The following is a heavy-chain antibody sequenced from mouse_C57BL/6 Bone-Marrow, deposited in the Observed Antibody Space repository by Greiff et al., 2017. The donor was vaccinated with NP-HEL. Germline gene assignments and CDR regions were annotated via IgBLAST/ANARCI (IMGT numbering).Heavy chain of an antibody. CDR2: INPYNGGT. V-gene: IGHV1-19*01. D-gene: IGHD2-5*01. J-gene: IGHJ2*01. CDR3: AREDYSNFYFDY. CDR1: GYTFTDYY. Sequence: EVKLQESGPVLVKPGASVKMSCKASGYTFTDYYMNWVKQSHGKSLEWIGVINPYNGGTSYNQKFKGKATLTVDKSSSTAYMELNSLTSEDSAVYYCAREDYSNFYFDYWGQGTTLTVSS.